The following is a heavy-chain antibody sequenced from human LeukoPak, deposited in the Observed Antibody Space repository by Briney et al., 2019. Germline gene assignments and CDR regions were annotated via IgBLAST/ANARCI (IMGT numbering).Heavy chain of an antibody. CDR2: ISDVGTT. Sequence: PEGSLRLSCAASGFTVSSAWMTWARQAPGKGLEWVGRISDVGTTEYAAPVKGRFTVSRDDSKNTLYLQMNSLKTENTAVYHCTRGHYGPWGQGTLVTVSS. V-gene: IGHV3-15*01. CDR1: GFTVSSAW. J-gene: IGHJ5*02. D-gene: IGHD3-10*01. CDR3: TRGHYGP.